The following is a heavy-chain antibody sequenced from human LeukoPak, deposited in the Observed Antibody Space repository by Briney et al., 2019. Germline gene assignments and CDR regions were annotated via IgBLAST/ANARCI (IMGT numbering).Heavy chain of an antibody. Sequence: SETLSLTCTVSGGFISSYYWSWIRQPPGKGLEWIGYIDYSGTTNYNPSLKSRVTISVDSSKSQFSVMLSCVTAADTAVYYCARTDGRQLPPRFWGQGTLVTVSS. V-gene: IGHV4-59*08. CDR3: ARTDGRQLPPRF. J-gene: IGHJ4*02. D-gene: IGHD5-18*01. CDR2: IDYSGTT. CDR1: GGFISSYY.